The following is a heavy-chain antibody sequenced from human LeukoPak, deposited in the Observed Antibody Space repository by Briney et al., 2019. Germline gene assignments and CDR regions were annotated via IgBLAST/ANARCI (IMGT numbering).Heavy chain of an antibody. CDR3: ARVDGYSGYAPADYFDY. D-gene: IGHD5-12*01. J-gene: IGHJ4*02. Sequence: SETLSLTCTVSGGSISSYYWSWIRQPPEKGLEWIGYIYYSGSTNYNPSLKSRVTMSVDTSKNQFSLKLSSVTAADTAVYYCARVDGYSGYAPADYFDYWGQGTPVTVSS. CDR1: GGSISSYY. V-gene: IGHV4-59*01. CDR2: IYYSGST.